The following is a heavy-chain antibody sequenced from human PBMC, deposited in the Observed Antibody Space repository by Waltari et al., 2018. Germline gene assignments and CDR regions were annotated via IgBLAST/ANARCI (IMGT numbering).Heavy chain of an antibody. CDR3: ARDIAVAARDYYGMDV. J-gene: IGHJ6*02. Sequence: QVQLVQSGAEVKKPGASVKVSCKASGYTFTGYYMHWVRQAPGQGLEWMGWINPNSGGTNYAQKFQCRVTMTRDTSISTAYMELSRLRSDDTAVYYCARDIAVAARDYYGMDVWGQGTTVTVSS. V-gene: IGHV1-2*02. CDR2: INPNSGGT. CDR1: GYTFTGYY. D-gene: IGHD6-19*01.